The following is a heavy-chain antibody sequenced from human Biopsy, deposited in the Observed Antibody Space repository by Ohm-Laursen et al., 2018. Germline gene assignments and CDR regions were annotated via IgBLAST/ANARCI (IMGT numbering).Heavy chain of an antibody. D-gene: IGHD4-11*01. CDR1: GFTFSDYY. CDR3: ARDSGILNYGNFKYYHYYGMDV. CDR2: ITNTGRTV. V-gene: IGHV3-11*01. Sequence: SLRLSCAVSGFTFSDYYMNWIRRAPGKGLEWVSFITNTGRTVYADSVKGRFTISRDNADNSLHLQMKSLRAEDTAVYYCARDSGILNYGNFKYYHYYGMDVWGQGTKVTVSS. J-gene: IGHJ6*02.